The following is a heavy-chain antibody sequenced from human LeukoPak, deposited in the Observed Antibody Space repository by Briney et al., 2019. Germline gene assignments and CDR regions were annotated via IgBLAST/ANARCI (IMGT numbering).Heavy chain of an antibody. J-gene: IGHJ4*02. D-gene: IGHD3/OR15-3a*01. CDR2: ISSSSSYI. CDR3: ARDYKSPDFWAGYPPYHHDH. Sequence: GGSLRLSCAASGFTFSSYSMNWVRQAPGKGLEWVSSISSSSSYIYYADSVKGRFTISRHNADSSLYLQMNSLRAEDTAVYYCARDYKSPDFWAGYPPYHHDHWGQGTLVTVSS. V-gene: IGHV3-21*01. CDR1: GFTFSSYS.